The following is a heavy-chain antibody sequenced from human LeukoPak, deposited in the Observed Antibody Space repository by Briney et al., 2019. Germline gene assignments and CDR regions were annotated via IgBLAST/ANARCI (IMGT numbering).Heavy chain of an antibody. CDR1: GYTFTGYY. J-gene: IGHJ4*02. CDR2: INPNSGGT. V-gene: IGHV1-2*06. CDR3: AKVRGGQTFSLYYFDY. D-gene: IGHD3-10*01. Sequence: ASVKVSCKASGYTFTGYYMHWVRQAPGQGREWMGRINPNSGGTNYAQKFQGRVTMTRDTSISTAYMELSRLRSDDTAVYYCAKVRGGQTFSLYYFDYWGQGTLVTVFS.